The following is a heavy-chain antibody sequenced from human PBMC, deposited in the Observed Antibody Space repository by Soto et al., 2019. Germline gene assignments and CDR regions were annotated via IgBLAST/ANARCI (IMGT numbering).Heavy chain of an antibody. CDR3: ARVSATGTRWFDP. J-gene: IGHJ5*02. Sequence: QVQLQESGPGLVKPSQTLSLTCTVSGGSISSGAYYWSWVCQPPGKGLEWIGYIHHNGNSYNNPSLKSRISISLDTSKNQFSLNLTSVTAADTAVYYCARVSATGTRWFDPWGQGTLVTVSS. CDR1: GGSISSGAYY. D-gene: IGHD1-26*01. CDR2: IHHNGNS. V-gene: IGHV4-31*03.